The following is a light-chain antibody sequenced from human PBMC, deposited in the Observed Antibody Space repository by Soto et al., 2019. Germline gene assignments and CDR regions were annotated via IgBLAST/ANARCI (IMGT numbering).Light chain of an antibody. V-gene: IGKV3-11*01. Sequence: PGERATLSCRASQSVGSYLAWYQQKPGQAPRLLIYDASNRATGIPARFSGSGSGTDFTLTISRLEPEDFAVYYCQQHNNWPLTFGGGTKVDIK. J-gene: IGKJ4*01. CDR2: DAS. CDR1: QSVGSY. CDR3: QQHNNWPLT.